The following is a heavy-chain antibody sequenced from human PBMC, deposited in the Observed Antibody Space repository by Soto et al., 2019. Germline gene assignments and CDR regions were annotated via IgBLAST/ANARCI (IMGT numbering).Heavy chain of an antibody. Sequence: LRLSCAATGFRFSNYAMHWVRQAPGKGLEWVAVIAYDGRDEYYEDTEKGRYTISRGKSKNTLFLQMNSLRAEDTAVYYWALYCRGTSGYGYWGQGTLVTVSS. CDR2: IAYDGRDE. J-gene: IGHJ4*02. CDR1: GFRFSNYA. CDR3: ALYCRGTSGYGY. V-gene: IGHV3-30*03. D-gene: IGHD2-15*01.